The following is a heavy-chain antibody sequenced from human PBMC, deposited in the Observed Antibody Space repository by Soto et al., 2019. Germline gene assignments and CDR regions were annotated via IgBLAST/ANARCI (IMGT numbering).Heavy chain of an antibody. V-gene: IGHV3-30-3*01. D-gene: IGHD6-13*01. CDR1: GFTFSSYA. CDR3: ARDKRKGIAAAGVRFDY. CDR2: ISYDGSNK. J-gene: IGHJ4*02. Sequence: GGSLRLSCAASGFTFSSYAMHWVRQAPGKGLEWVAVISYDGSNKYYADSVKGRFTISRDNSKNTLYLQMNSLRAEDTAVYYCARDKRKGIAAAGVRFDYWGQGTLVTVSS.